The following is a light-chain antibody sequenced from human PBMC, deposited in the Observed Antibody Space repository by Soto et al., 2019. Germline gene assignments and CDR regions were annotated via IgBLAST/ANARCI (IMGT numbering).Light chain of an antibody. CDR3: ISYTSGSTWV. J-gene: IGLJ3*02. V-gene: IGLV2-14*01. Sequence: QSALTQPASVSGSPGQSITISCTGTTSDVGGYKYVSWYQQHPGKAPKLMIYEVSNRPSEVSNRFSGSKSGNTASLTISGLQAEDEADYYCISYTSGSTWVFGGGTKVTVL. CDR2: EVS. CDR1: TSDVGGYKY.